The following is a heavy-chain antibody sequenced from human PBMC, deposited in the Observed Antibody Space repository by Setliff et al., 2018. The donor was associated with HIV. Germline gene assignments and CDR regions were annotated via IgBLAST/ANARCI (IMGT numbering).Heavy chain of an antibody. V-gene: IGHV4-39*01. CDR1: GGSISSSSYY. Sequence: SETLSLTCTVSGGSISSSSYYWGWIRQPPGKGLEWIGSIYYSGSIYYNPSLKSRVTISVDTSKNQFSLKLSSVTAADTAVYYCARHRFLGSATYYFDYWGQGTLVTVSS. J-gene: IGHJ4*02. D-gene: IGHD3-3*01. CDR3: ARHRFLGSATYYFDY. CDR2: IYYSGSI.